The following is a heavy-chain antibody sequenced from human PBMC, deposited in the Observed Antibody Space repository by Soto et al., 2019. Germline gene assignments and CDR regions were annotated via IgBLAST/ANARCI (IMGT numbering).Heavy chain of an antibody. CDR1: GGTFSSYA. V-gene: IGHV1-69*13. J-gene: IGHJ4*02. Sequence: SVKVSCKASGGTFSSYAISWVRQAPGQGLEWMGGIIPIFGTANYAQKFQGRVTITADESTSTAYMELSSLRSEDTAVYYCARRSALNLGPMDYWGQGTLVTVSS. CDR3: ARRSALNLGPMDY. CDR2: IIPIFGTA. D-gene: IGHD3-3*01.